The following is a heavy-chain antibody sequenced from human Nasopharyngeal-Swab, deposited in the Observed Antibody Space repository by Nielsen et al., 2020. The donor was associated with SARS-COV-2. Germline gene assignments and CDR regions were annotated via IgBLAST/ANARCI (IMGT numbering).Heavy chain of an antibody. CDR2: INTNTGNP. J-gene: IGHJ6*02. CDR3: AREVGSGWYRARYYGMDV. CDR1: GYTFTSYG. V-gene: IGHV7-4-1*02. Sequence: SVKVSCKASGYTFTSYGISWVRQAPGQGLEWMGWINTNTGNPTYAQGFTGRFVFSLDTSVSTAYLQISSLKAEDTAVYYCAREVGSGWYRARYYGMDVWGQGTTVTVSS. D-gene: IGHD6-19*01.